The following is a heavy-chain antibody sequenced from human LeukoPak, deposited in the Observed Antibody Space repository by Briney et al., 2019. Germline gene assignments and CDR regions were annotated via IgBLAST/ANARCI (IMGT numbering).Heavy chain of an antibody. CDR1: GFTFGDYA. D-gene: IGHD1-1*01. V-gene: IGHV3-66*01. J-gene: IGHJ6*02. CDR2: IYSSGST. Sequence: GGSLRLSCTASGFTFGDYAMSWFRQAPGKGLEWVSVIYSSGSTYYADSVKGRFTISRDNSKNTLFLQMNSLRAEDTAVYYCARPGTTLYYAMDVWGQGTTVTVSS. CDR3: ARPGTTLYYAMDV.